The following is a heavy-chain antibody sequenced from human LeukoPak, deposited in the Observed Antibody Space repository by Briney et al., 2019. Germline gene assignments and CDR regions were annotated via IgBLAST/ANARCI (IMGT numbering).Heavy chain of an antibody. CDR3: ARDARHYDSSGYPYYYYGMDV. Sequence: SQTLSLTCAISGDSVSSNSAARNWIRQSPSRGLEWLGRTYYRSKWYNDYAVSVKSRITINPDTSKNQFSLQLNSVTPEDTAVYYCARDARHYDSSGYPYYYYGMDVWGQGTTVTVSS. CDR2: TYYRSKWYN. V-gene: IGHV6-1*01. J-gene: IGHJ6*02. CDR1: GDSVSSNSAA. D-gene: IGHD3-22*01.